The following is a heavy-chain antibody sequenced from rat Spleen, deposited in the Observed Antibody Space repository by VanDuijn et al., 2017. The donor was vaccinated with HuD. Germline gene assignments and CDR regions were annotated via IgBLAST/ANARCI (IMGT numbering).Heavy chain of an antibody. CDR3: TREGSYGHNWFAY. D-gene: IGHD1-2*01. CDR2: IWTGGST. CDR1: GFSLTSYH. V-gene: IGHV2-43*01. J-gene: IGHJ3*01. Sequence: QVQLKESGPGLVQPSQTLSLTCTVSGFSLTSYHVSWVRQPPGKGLEWMGVIWTGGSTAYNSLLKSRLSISRDTSKNQVFLKMNSLQTDDTGTYYCTREGSYGHNWFAYWGQGTLVTVSS.